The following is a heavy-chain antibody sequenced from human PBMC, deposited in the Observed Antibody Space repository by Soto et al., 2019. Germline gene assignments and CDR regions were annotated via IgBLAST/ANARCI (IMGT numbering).Heavy chain of an antibody. J-gene: IGHJ5*02. V-gene: IGHV4-31*03. CDR1: GGPISSVNYY. CDR2: IYHSGST. CDR3: ARNYSDYDKGYWFDP. Sequence: TLSLTSTVSGGPISSVNYYCSWIRQHPGKGLEWIGYIYHSGSTYYNPSLKSRVSISVDRSKNQFSLKLVSVTAADTAVYYCARNYSDYDKGYWFDPWGQGTLVTVSS. D-gene: IGHD5-12*01.